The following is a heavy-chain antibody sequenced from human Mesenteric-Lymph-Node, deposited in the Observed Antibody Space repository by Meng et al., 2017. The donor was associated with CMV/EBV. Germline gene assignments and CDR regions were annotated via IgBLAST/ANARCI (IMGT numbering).Heavy chain of an antibody. D-gene: IGHD3-3*01. CDR1: GFTFSNYA. CDR3: AKDMGFLEWLSYYFDY. CDR2: IYTGSSGT. Sequence: SCAASGFTFSNYAMSWVRQAPGKGLEWVSVIYTGSSGTYYADSVRGRFTISRDDSTNTLFLQMNSLRAEDTAVYYCAKDMGFLEWLSYYFDYWGQGTLVTVSS. V-gene: IGHV3-23*03. J-gene: IGHJ4*02.